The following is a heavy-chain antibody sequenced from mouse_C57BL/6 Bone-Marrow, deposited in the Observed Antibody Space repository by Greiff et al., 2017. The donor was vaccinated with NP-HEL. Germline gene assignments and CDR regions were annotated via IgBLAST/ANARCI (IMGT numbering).Heavy chain of an antibody. V-gene: IGHV1-69*01. D-gene: IGHD1-1*01. Sequence: LQQPGAELVMPGASVKLSCKASGYTFTSYWMHWVKQRPGQGLEWIGEIDPSDSYTNYNQKFKGKSTLTVDKSSSTAYMQLSSLTSEDSAVYYCARRLGYYGSSDLYWYFDVWGTGTTVTVSS. CDR3: ARRLGYYGSSDLYWYFDV. CDR2: IDPSDSYT. CDR1: GYTFTSYW. J-gene: IGHJ1*03.